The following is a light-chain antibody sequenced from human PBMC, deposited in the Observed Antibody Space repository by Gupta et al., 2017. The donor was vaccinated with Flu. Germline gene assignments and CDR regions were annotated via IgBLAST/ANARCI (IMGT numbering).Light chain of an antibody. CDR1: SSNIGNNA. CDR3: AAWDDSLNGHV. V-gene: IGLV1-36*01. J-gene: IGLJ1*01. Sequence: QSVLTQPPHVPDAPRQRVTISCSGSSSNIGNNAVNWYQQLPGKAPKLLIYYDDLLPSGVSDRFSGSKSGTSASLAISGLQSEDEADYYCAAWDDSLNGHVFGTGTKVTVL. CDR2: YDD.